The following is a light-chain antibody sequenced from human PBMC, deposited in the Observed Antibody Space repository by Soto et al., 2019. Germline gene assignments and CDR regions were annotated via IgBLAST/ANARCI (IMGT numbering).Light chain of an antibody. CDR3: QQNDLT. Sequence: DIQMAQSPASLSASLGDRVTITCQASQDITNHLNWYQHKLGKAPKLLIHDASDLESGVPSRFSGRGYGTDFTLTISSLQPEDVATYYCQQNDLTFGHGTKVEI. CDR2: DAS. J-gene: IGKJ3*01. CDR1: QDITNH. V-gene: IGKV1-33*01.